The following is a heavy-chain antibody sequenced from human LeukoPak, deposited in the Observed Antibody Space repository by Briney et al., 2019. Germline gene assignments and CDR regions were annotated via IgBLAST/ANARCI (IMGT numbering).Heavy chain of an antibody. CDR1: GFTFSSYS. CDR2: IGRGIT. J-gene: IGHJ4*02. Sequence: GGSLRLSCAASGFTFSSYSMNWVRQAPGKGLEWVSHIGRGITYADSVKGRFTISRDNTKNSVYLQMNSLRAEDTAVYYCARDAPAGEKPEYIFDYWGQGTLVTVSS. V-gene: IGHV3-48*04. D-gene: IGHD1-1*01. CDR3: ARDAPAGEKPEYIFDY.